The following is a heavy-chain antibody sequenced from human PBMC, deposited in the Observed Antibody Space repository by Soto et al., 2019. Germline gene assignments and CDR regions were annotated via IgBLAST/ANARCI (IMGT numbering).Heavy chain of an antibody. V-gene: IGHV3-33*01. CDR2: LWYDGSNK. Sequence: SLRLSCATSGFTFSTYGMHWVRQAPGKGLEWVAVLWYDGSNKYYADSVKGRFTISRDISKNTLYLQMNSLRAEDTAVYYCARVSSFRGDGYSHFDHWGQGTLVTVSS. CDR3: ARVSSFRGDGYSHFDH. CDR1: GFTFSTYG. J-gene: IGHJ4*02. D-gene: IGHD5-18*01.